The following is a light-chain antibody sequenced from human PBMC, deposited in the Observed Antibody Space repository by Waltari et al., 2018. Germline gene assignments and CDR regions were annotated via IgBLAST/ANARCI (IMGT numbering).Light chain of an antibody. V-gene: IGLV2-14*03. CDR2: DVS. Sequence: QSALTQPASVSGSPGQSITISCTGTSSDVGGYNYVSWYQQHPGKAPKLMIYDVSNRPSGVSNRFSGSKSGNTAFLTISGLQAGDEADYYFSSYTTSTTYVEFGGGTKLTVL. CDR1: SSDVGGYNY. CDR3: SSYTTSTTYVE. J-gene: IGLJ2*01.